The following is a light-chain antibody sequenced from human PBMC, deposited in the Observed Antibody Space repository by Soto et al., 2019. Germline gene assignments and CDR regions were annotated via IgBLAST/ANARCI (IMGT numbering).Light chain of an antibody. CDR1: SRDVGGYNY. CDR3: SSYSGSSNWV. V-gene: IGLV2-8*01. J-gene: IGLJ3*02. Sequence: QSVLTQPPSASGSPGQSVAISCTGTSRDVGGYNYVSWYQHHPGKAPKLMIYEVSRRPSGVSDRFSGSKSGNTASLTVSGLQAEDEADYYCSSYSGSSNWVFGGGTKLTVL. CDR2: EVS.